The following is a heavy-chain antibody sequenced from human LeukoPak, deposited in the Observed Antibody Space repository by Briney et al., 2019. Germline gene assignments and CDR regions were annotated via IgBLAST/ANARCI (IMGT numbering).Heavy chain of an antibody. CDR2: IYYSGST. CDR1: GGSISSSSYY. CDR3: ARSLGSYKLPMGYFDY. V-gene: IGHV4-39*01. D-gene: IGHD1-26*01. Sequence: SETLSPTCTVSGGSISSSSYYWGWIRQPPGKGLEWIGSIYYSGSTYYNPSLKSRVTISVDTSKNQFSLKLSSVTAADTAVYYCARSLGSYKLPMGYFDYWGQGTLVTVSS. J-gene: IGHJ4*02.